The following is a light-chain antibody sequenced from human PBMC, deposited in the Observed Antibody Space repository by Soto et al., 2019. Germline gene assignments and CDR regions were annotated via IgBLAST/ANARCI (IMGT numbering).Light chain of an antibody. J-gene: IGLJ1*01. CDR3: YTYAGGSTYL. CDR2: DDS. Sequence: QSALTQPASVSGSPGQSITISCTGTSSDVGGYNYVSWYQQHPGKAPKLIIYDDSNRPSGVSNRFSGSKSGNTASLTITGLQAEDEADYYCYTYAGGSTYLFGTGTKVTVL. CDR1: SSDVGGYNY. V-gene: IGLV2-23*01.